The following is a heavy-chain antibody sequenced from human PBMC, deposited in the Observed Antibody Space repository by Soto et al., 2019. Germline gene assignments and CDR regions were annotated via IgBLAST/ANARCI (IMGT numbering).Heavy chain of an antibody. CDR1: GGSMSQSGW. CDR3: ARDRTDIVVVPTAFGYGMDV. Sequence: SETLSLRCGGAGGSMSQSGWGGWGRRPPGKGLEWIGEIHHTGNTNYSPSLKSRVTISVDKSKNHFSLTLNSLTAADTAVYYCARDRTDIVVVPTAFGYGMDVWGQGTTVT. D-gene: IGHD2-2*01. V-gene: IGHV4-4*02. J-gene: IGHJ6*02. CDR2: IHHTGNT.